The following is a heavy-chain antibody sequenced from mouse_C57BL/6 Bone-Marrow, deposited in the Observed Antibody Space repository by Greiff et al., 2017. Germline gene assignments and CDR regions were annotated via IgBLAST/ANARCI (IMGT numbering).Heavy chain of an antibody. CDR3: ARKYYGNYEAMDY. D-gene: IGHD2-1*01. J-gene: IGHJ4*01. CDR1: GYAFSSSW. Sequence: QVQLQQSGPELVKPGASVKISCKASGYAFSSSWMNWVKQRPGKGLEWIGRIYPGDGDTNYNGKVKGKATLTADKSSSTAYMQLSSLTSEDSAVYFCARKYYGNYEAMDYWGQGTSVTVSS. V-gene: IGHV1-82*01. CDR2: IYPGDGDT.